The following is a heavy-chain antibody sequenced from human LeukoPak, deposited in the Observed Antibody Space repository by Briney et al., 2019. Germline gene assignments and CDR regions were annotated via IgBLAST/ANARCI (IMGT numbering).Heavy chain of an antibody. J-gene: IGHJ4*02. CDR3: ATSRDFYDTSGYYPYYFDC. CDR2: ISWNSASI. Sequence: GGSLRLSCAASGFSFDDYAMHWVRQAPGKGLEWVSGISWNSASIGYADSVKGRFTISRDNSKNTLYLQMNNLRTEDTAVYYCATSRDFYDTSGYYPYYFDCWGQGTLVTVSS. V-gene: IGHV3-9*01. CDR1: GFSFDDYA. D-gene: IGHD3-22*01.